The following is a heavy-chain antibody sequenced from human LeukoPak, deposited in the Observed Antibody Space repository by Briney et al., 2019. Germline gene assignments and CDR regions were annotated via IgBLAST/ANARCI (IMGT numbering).Heavy chain of an antibody. D-gene: IGHD5-24*01. J-gene: IGHJ4*02. CDR3: ARGGVEMATPFGDY. CDR2: IHHSGST. CDR1: GGSFSGYY. Sequence: KTSETLSLTCAVYGGSFSGYYWSWIRQPPGKGLDWIGEIHHSGSTNYNPSLKSRVTISVDTSKNQFSLKLSSVTAADTAVYYCARGGVEMATPFGDYWGQGTLATVSS. V-gene: IGHV4-34*01.